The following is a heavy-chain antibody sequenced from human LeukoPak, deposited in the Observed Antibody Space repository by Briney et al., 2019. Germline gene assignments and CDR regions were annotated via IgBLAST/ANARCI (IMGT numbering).Heavy chain of an antibody. J-gene: IGHJ4*02. V-gene: IGHV4-39*01. CDR3: AGPLLTYYSDSSAYS. CDR2: IYYSGST. Sequence: SETLSLTCSVSGGSISSSNYYWGWIRQPPGKGLEWIGIIYYSGSTYYNPSLKSRVTISIDTSKNQFSLKLSSVTAADTAVYHCAGPLLTYYSDSSAYSWGQGTLVTVSS. CDR1: GGSISSSNYY. D-gene: IGHD3-22*01.